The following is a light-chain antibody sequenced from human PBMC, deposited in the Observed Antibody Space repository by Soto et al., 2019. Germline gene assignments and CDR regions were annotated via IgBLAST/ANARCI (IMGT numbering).Light chain of an antibody. CDR1: SGHSRYA. CDR3: QTWATGIRV. V-gene: IGLV4-69*01. CDR2: VDSDGSH. J-gene: IGLJ3*02. Sequence: QPVLTQSPSASASLGASVKLTCTVDSGHSRYAIAWHQQQPEKGPRYLMKVDSDGSHSKADGIPDRFSGSSSGAERYLTISSLQSDDEADYYCQTWATGIRVFGGGTKLTVL.